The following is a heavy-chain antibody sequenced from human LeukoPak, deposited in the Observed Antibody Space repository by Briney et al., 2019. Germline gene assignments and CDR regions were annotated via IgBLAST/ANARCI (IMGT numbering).Heavy chain of an antibody. CDR1: GGSFRGYY. CDR3: AREGRLQTGVY. Sequence: SETLSLTCAVYGGSFRGYYWSWIRQPPGKGLEWVGEINHSGSTNYNPSLKSRVTISVDTSKNQFSLKLSSVTAADTAVYYCAREGRLQTGVYWGQGTLVTVSS. V-gene: IGHV4-34*01. D-gene: IGHD4-11*01. J-gene: IGHJ4*02. CDR2: INHSGST.